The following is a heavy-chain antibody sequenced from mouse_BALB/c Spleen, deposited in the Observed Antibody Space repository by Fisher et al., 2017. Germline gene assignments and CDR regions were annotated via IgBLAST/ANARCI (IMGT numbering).Heavy chain of an antibody. V-gene: IGHV1-42*01. D-gene: IGHD2-1*01. CDR3: ARAGKYYGNFPMDY. J-gene: IGHJ4*01. Sequence: KFKGKATLTADKSSSTAYMQLKSLTSEDSAVYYCARAGKYYGNFPMDYWGQGTSVTVSS.